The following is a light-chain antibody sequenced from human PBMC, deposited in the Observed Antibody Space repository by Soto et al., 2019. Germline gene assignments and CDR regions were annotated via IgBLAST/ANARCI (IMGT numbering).Light chain of an antibody. V-gene: IGKV1-5*03. Sequence: DIQMTQSPSTLSASVGDRVAISCRASQSISIWLAWYQQKPGKAPKLLIYKASSLESGVPSRFSGSGSGTEFTLTSSSLQPYDFASYYCQQYNDYSWTFGQGTKVEIK. CDR3: QQYNDYSWT. CDR2: KAS. CDR1: QSISIW. J-gene: IGKJ1*01.